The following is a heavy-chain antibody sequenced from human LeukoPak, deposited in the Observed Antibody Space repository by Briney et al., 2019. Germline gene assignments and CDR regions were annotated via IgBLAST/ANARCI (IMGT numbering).Heavy chain of an antibody. V-gene: IGHV1-69*13. Sequence: SVKVSCKASGGTFSSYAISWVRQAPGQGLEWMGGIIPIFGTANYAQKFQGRVTITADESTSTAYMELSSLRSEGTAVYYCAREGYCSSTSCYTGYYYYYYGMDVWGQGTTVTVSS. J-gene: IGHJ6*02. D-gene: IGHD2-2*02. CDR3: AREGYCSSTSCYTGYYYYYYGMDV. CDR1: GGTFSSYA. CDR2: IIPIFGTA.